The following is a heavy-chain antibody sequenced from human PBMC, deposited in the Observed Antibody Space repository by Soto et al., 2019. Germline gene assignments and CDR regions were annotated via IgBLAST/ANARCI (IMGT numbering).Heavy chain of an antibody. D-gene: IGHD4-17*01. CDR1: EFTVSSNY. V-gene: IGHV3-53*04. CDR2: IYSGGST. J-gene: IGHJ6*03. CDR3: ARDPSGDYVGYMDV. Sequence: EVQLVESGGGLVQPGGSLRLSCAASEFTVSSNYVSWVRQAPGKGLEWVSVIYSGGSTYYADSVKGRFTISRHNSKNTLYLQMNSLRAEDTAVYYCARDPSGDYVGYMDVWGKGTTVTVSS.